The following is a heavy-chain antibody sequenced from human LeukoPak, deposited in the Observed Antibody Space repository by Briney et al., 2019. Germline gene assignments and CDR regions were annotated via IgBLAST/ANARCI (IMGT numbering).Heavy chain of an antibody. V-gene: IGHV4-61*01. J-gene: IGHJ4*02. CDR3: AREAMYSYGNNFDY. CDR1: GGSVSSGSYY. CDR2: IYYSGST. D-gene: IGHD5-18*01. Sequence: SQTLSLTCTVSGGSVSSGSYYWSWIRQPPGKGLEWIGYIYYSGSTNYNPSLKSRVTISVDTSKNQFSLKLSSVTAADTAVYHCAREAMYSYGNNFDYWGQGTLVTVSS.